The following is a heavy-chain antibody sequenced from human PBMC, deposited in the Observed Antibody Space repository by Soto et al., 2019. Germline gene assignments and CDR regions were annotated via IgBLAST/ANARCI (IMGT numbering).Heavy chain of an antibody. CDR2: INAGNGNT. J-gene: IGHJ6*02. CDR1: GYTFTSCA. D-gene: IGHD4-17*01. CDR3: TRSDYGDYGRTYYYYGMDV. V-gene: IGHV1-3*01. Sequence: ASVKVSCKASGYTFTSCAMHWVRQAPGQRLEWMGWINAGNGNTKYSQKFQGRVTITRDTSASTAYMELSSLRSEDTAVYYCTRSDYGDYGRTYYYYGMDVWGQGTTVTVS.